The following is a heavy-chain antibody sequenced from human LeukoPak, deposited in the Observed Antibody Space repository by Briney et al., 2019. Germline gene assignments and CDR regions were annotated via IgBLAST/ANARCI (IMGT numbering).Heavy chain of an antibody. CDR3: ARVSVVVTAFDI. CDR2: IYTSGSI. J-gene: IGHJ3*02. V-gene: IGHV4-4*07. CDR1: GGSISSYY. Sequence: SETLSLTCTASGGSISSYYWSWIRQPAGKGLEWVGRIYTSGSINYNPSLKSGVTMSVDTSKNQLSLKLPSVTAADPAVYYCARVSVVVTAFDIWGQGTMVTVSS. D-gene: IGHD2-15*01.